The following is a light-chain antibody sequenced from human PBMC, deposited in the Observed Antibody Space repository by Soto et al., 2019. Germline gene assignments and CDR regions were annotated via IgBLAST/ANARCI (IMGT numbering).Light chain of an antibody. J-gene: IGLJ1*01. CDR2: EDT. Sequence: QSVLTQPPSVSGAPGERVTISCTGSSSNIGAGYEVHWYQQLPGTSPKLLIYEDTDRPSGVPDRFSGSKSGTSASLAITGLLAGDEADYYCQSYDNSLSGSYVFGTGTKVTVL. V-gene: IGLV1-40*01. CDR3: QSYDNSLSGSYV. CDR1: SSNIGAGYE.